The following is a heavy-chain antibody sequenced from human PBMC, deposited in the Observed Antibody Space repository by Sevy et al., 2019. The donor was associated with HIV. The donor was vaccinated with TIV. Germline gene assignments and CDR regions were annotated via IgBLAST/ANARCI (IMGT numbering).Heavy chain of an antibody. CDR2: ITSSSSTI. D-gene: IGHD4-17*01. J-gene: IGHJ4*02. Sequence: GGSLRLSYAASGFRFSSFSMIWVRQAPGKGLEWVSYITSSSSTIFYADSVKGRFTISRDNAKNSLYLQMSSLRDEDTAVYYCARAQADYGDFGGHFDHWGQGSLVTVSS. CDR3: ARAQADYGDFGGHFDH. CDR1: GFRFSSFS. V-gene: IGHV3-48*02.